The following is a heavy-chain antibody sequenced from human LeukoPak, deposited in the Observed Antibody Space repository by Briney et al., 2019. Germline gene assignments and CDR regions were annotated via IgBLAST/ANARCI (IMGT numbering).Heavy chain of an antibody. CDR1: GFTFSSYA. CDR3: AKDDDYVWGSYRKEDYFDY. D-gene: IGHD3-16*02. Sequence: GGSLRLSCAASGFTFSSYAMSWVRQAPGKGLEWVSGISGSGGSTYYADSVKGRFTISRDNSKNTLYLQMNSLRAEDTAVYYCAKDDDYVWGSYRKEDYFDYWGQGALVTVSS. J-gene: IGHJ4*02. V-gene: IGHV3-23*01. CDR2: ISGSGGST.